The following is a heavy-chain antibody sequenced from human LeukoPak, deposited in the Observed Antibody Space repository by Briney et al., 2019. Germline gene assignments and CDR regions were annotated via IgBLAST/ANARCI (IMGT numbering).Heavy chain of an antibody. CDR1: GFTFSSYA. CDR2: ISGSGGST. D-gene: IGHD3-10*01. CDR3: AKVAKYYYGSETYYFFEH. J-gene: IGHJ4*02. V-gene: IGHV3-23*01. Sequence: PGGSLRPSCAASGFTFSSYAMSWVRQAPGKGLEWVSAISGSGGSTYYADSVKGRFTISRDNSKNTLYLQMNSLRVGDTAVYYCAKVAKYYYGSETYYFFEHWGQGTPVTASS.